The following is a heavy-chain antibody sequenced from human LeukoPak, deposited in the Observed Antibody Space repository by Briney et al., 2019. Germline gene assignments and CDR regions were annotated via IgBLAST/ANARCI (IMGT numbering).Heavy chain of an antibody. D-gene: IGHD3-22*01. V-gene: IGHV3-11*01. CDR2: ISSSGGTI. Sequence: GGSLRLSCAASGFTFSDYYMSWTRQAPGKGLEWVSYISSSGGTIYYADSVKGRFTISRDNAKNSLYLQMNSLRAEDTAVYYCARDGYKTYYYDSSGYPTWGQGTLVTVSS. CDR1: GFTFSDYY. CDR3: ARDGYKTYYYDSSGYPT. J-gene: IGHJ5*02.